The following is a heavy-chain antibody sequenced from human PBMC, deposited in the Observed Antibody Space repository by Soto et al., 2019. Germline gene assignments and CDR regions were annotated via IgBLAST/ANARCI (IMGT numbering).Heavy chain of an antibody. J-gene: IGHJ4*02. CDR3: ARGHRTTMVRGVMPLDY. D-gene: IGHD3-10*01. Sequence: GGSLRLSCAASGFTFSSYSMNWVRQAPGKGLEWVSYISSSSSTIYYADSVKGRFTISRDNAKNSLYLQMNSLRAEDTAVYYCARGHRTTMVRGVMPLDYWGQGTLVTVSS. CDR1: GFTFSSYS. CDR2: ISSSSSTI. V-gene: IGHV3-48*01.